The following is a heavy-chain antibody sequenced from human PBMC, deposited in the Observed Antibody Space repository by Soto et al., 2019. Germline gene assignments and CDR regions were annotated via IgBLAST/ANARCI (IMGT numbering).Heavy chain of an antibody. CDR1: GFSLSSTRMA. V-gene: IGHV2-5*02. CDR3: AHIVVAGLGYYFDY. J-gene: IGHJ4*02. CDR2: IYWDDDK. Sequence: SGPTLVNPTQTLTLTCAFSGFSLSSTRMAVGWIRQPPGKALEWLALIYWDDDKRYSPFLKSRLTITKDTSKNQVVLTMSNMDPVDTARYYCAHIVVAGLGYYFDYWGQGTLVTVS. D-gene: IGHD6-19*01.